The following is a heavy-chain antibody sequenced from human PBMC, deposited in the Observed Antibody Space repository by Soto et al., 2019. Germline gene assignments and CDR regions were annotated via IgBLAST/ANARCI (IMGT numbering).Heavy chain of an antibody. D-gene: IGHD6-13*01. J-gene: IGHJ5*02. CDR3: ARGSSSSSWYVGAGWFDP. V-gene: IGHV3-11*01. Sequence: PGGSLRLSCAAAGFTFSDYYMSWIRQAPGKGLEWVSYISSSGSTIYYADSVKGRFTISRDNAKNSLYLQMNSLRAEDTAVYYCARGSSSSSWYVGAGWFDPWGQGTLVTVSS. CDR2: ISSSGSTI. CDR1: GFTFSDYY.